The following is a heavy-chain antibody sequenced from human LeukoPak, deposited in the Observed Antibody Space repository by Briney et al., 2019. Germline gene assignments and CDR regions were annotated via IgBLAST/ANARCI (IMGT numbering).Heavy chain of an antibody. D-gene: IGHD1-26*01. CDR1: GFTFSSYW. V-gene: IGHV3-7*01. CDR2: IKQDGSEK. Sequence: GGSLRLSCAASGFTFSSYWMSWVRQAPGKGLEWVANIKQDGSEKYYVDSVKGRFTISRDSAKNSLYLQMNSLRAEDTAVYYCARHSGSYFLMYPLETDYWGQGTLVTVSS. CDR3: ARHSGSYFLMYPLETDY. J-gene: IGHJ4*02.